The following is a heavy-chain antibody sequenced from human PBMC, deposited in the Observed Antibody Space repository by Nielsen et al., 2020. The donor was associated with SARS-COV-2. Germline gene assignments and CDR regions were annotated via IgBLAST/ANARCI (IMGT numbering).Heavy chain of an antibody. D-gene: IGHD1-26*01. CDR3: ARSGKWELLADFDY. CDR2: IYYSGST. J-gene: IGHJ4*02. CDR1: GGSISSGGYY. Sequence: SETLSLTCTVSGGSISSGGYYWSWIRQHPGKGLEWIGYIYYSGSTYYNPSLKSRVTISVDTSKNQFSLKLSSVTAADTAVYYCARSGKWELLADFDYWGQGTLVTVSS. V-gene: IGHV4-31*03.